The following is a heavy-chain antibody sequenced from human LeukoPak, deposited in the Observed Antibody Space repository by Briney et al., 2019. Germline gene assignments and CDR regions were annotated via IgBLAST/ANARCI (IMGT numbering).Heavy chain of an antibody. J-gene: IGHJ4*02. V-gene: IGHV1-8*01. CDR1: EYTFTSCD. D-gene: IGHD5-12*01. Sequence: ASVKVSCKASEYTFTSCDINWVRQATGQGLEWMGWMNPNSGNTGYAQKFQGRVTMTRNTSISTAYMELSSLTFEDTAVYYCARGRHPGPTWISEYWGQGTLVTVSS. CDR3: ARGRHPGPTWISEY. CDR2: MNPNSGNT.